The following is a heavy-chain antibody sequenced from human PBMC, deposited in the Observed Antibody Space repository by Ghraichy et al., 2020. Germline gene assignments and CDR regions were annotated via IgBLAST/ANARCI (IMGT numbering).Heavy chain of an antibody. J-gene: IGHJ4*02. Sequence: SVKVSCKASGGTFSSYAISWVRQAPGQGLEWMGGIIPIFGTANYAQKFQGRVTITADESTSTAYMELSSLRSEDTAVYYCARGPLREYSSGWYGFDYWGQGTLVTVSS. V-gene: IGHV1-69*13. CDR3: ARGPLREYSSGWYGFDY. CDR1: GGTFSSYA. D-gene: IGHD6-19*01. CDR2: IIPIFGTA.